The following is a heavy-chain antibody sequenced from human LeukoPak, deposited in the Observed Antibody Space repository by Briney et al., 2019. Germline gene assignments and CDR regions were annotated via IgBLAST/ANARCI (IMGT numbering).Heavy chain of an antibody. J-gene: IGHJ4*02. V-gene: IGHV4-31*03. D-gene: IGHD3-10*01. Sequence: SETLSLTCTVSGGSISSGGYYWSWIRQHPGKGLEWIGYIYYSGSAYYNPSLKSRVTISVDTSENQFSLKLSSVTAADTAVYYCARVNYGSATKEDYWGQGTLVAVSS. CDR2: IYYSGSA. CDR3: ARVNYGSATKEDY. CDR1: GGSISSGGYY.